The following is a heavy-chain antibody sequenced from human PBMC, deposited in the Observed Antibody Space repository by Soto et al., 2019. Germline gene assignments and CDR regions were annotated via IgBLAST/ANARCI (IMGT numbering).Heavy chain of an antibody. CDR1: GFTFSSYA. D-gene: IGHD3-10*01. V-gene: IGHV3-23*01. Sequence: GGSLRLSCAASGFTFSSYAMSWVRQAPGKGLEWVSAISGSGGSTYYADSVKGRFTIARDNSKNKLYLQMNSLRAEDTVVYYCAKTRNYYGSGSYFSLLHAFDIWGQGTMVTVSS. CDR2: ISGSGGST. J-gene: IGHJ3*02. CDR3: AKTRNYYGSGSYFSLLHAFDI.